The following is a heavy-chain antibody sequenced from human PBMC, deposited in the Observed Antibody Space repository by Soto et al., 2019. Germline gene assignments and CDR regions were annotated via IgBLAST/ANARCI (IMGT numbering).Heavy chain of an antibody. D-gene: IGHD5-12*01. Sequence: QVQLVESGGGVVQPGGSLRLSCAASGFTFSSYGMHWVRQAPGKGLEWVAVISYHGINTHYADSVKGRFTISRDNYKNTLYLHMNSLRPEDTAVYYCAKTVDSGYDWDWFDPWGQGTLVTVSS. J-gene: IGHJ5*02. CDR2: ISYHGINT. CDR3: AKTVDSGYDWDWFDP. CDR1: GFTFSSYG. V-gene: IGHV3-30*18.